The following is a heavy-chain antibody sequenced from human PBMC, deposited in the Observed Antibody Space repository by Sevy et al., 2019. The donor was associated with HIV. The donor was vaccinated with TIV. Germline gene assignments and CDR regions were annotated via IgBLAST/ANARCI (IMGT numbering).Heavy chain of an antibody. J-gene: IGHJ3*02. D-gene: IGHD7-27*01. Sequence: ASVKVSCKASGDTFSTYGLSWVRQAPGQGLEWMGGIIPIFGTPNYAQKFQGRVTITADESASTAYMELSSLRSEDTALYYCAREGGVATTGDHDAFDIWGHGTLDPVSS. CDR1: GDTFSTYG. CDR3: AREGGVATTGDHDAFDI. CDR2: IIPIFGTP. V-gene: IGHV1-69*13.